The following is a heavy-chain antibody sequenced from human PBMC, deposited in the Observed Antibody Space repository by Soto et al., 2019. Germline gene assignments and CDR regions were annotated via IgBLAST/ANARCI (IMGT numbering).Heavy chain of an antibody. CDR3: AKDLIAATGTPSYYFDS. J-gene: IGHJ4*02. D-gene: IGHD6-13*01. CDR1: GFTFDTYA. CDR2: VSGSGLYT. V-gene: IGHV3-23*01. Sequence: EVQLLESGGGLVHPGGSLRLSCVASGFTFDTYAISWVRQAPGKGLEWVSTVSGSGLYTYYTDSVKGRFTISRDNPRNTLYLQMNSLRLEDTAVYFCAKDLIAATGTPSYYFDSWGQGTLVTVSS.